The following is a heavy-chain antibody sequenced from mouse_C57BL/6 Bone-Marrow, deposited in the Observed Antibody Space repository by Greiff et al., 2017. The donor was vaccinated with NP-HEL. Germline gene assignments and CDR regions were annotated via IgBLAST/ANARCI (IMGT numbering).Heavy chain of an antibody. D-gene: IGHD1-1*01. CDR2: IDPATGNT. CDR3: ARGGFITTVVASPLY. V-gene: IGHV14-3*01. CDR1: GFNIKNTY. J-gene: IGHJ3*01. Sequence: EVQLQPSVAELVRPGASVKLSCTASGFNIKNTYMPWVQQRPEQGLEWIGRIDPATGNTKYAPKFQGKATITADTSSNTAYLQLSSLPSEDTAIYYWARGGFITTVVASPLYWGQGTLVTVSA.